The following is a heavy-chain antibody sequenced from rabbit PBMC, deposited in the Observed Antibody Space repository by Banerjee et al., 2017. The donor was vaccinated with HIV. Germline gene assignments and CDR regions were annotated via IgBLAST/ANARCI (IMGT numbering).Heavy chain of an antibody. Sequence: QEQLVESGGGLVTLGGSLKLSCKASGIDFSSYGISWVRQAPGKGLEWIAYIYPDYGSTDYASWVNGRFTISLDNAQNTVFLQMTSLTAADTATYFCARKGSGWGEHYFNLWGPGTLVTVS. J-gene: IGHJ4*01. CDR3: ARKGSGWGEHYFNL. V-gene: IGHV1S47*01. D-gene: IGHD4-1*01. CDR1: GIDFSSYG. CDR2: IYPDYGST.